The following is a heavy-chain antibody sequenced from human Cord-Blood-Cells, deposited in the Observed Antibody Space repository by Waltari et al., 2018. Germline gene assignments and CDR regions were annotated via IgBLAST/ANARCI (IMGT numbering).Heavy chain of an antibody. V-gene: IGHV4-34*01. CDR1: GGSFSGYY. Sequence: QVQLQQWGAGLLKPSETLSLTCAVYGGSFSGYYWSWIRQPPGKGLEWIGEINHSGSTNYNPSLKSRVTISVDTSKNQFSLKLSSVTAADTAVYYCARGSPLVVVAVTYWYFDLWGRGTLVTVSS. CDR2: INHSGST. CDR3: ARGSPLVVVAVTYWYFDL. D-gene: IGHD2-15*01. J-gene: IGHJ2*01.